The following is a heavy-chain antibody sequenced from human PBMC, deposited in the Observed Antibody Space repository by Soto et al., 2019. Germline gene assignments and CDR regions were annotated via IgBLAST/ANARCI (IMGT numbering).Heavy chain of an antibody. J-gene: IGHJ4*02. CDR2: FDPEDGET. V-gene: IGHV1-24*01. Sequence: VASVKVSCKVSGYTLTELSMHWVRQAPGKGLEWMGGFDPEDGETIYAQKFQGRVTMTEDTSTDTAYMELSSLRSEDTAVYYCATRRRPFMYYYDSSGYYPSSLYFDYWGQGTLVTVSS. CDR3: ATRRRPFMYYYDSSGYYPSSLYFDY. D-gene: IGHD3-22*01. CDR1: GYTLTELS.